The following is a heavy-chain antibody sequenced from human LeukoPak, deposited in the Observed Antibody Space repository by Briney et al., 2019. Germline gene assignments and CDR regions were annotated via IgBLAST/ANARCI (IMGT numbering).Heavy chain of an antibody. CDR2: ISSSGSTI. CDR3: ARDLGREYYYDSSGYPEA. Sequence: PGGSLRLSCAASGFTFSSYEMNWVRQAPGKGLEWVSYISSSGSTIYYADSVKGRFTISRDNAKNSLYLQMNSLRAEDTAVHYCARDLGREYYYDSSGYPEAWGQGTLVTVSS. CDR1: GFTFSSYE. V-gene: IGHV3-48*03. D-gene: IGHD3-22*01. J-gene: IGHJ5*02.